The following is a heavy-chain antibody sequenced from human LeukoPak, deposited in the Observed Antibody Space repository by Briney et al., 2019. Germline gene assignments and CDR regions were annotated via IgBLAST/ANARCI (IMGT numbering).Heavy chain of an antibody. Sequence: PSETLSLTCTVSGGPISSTYYYWGWIRQPPGKGLEWIGNFHYSGSNSYNPSLKSRVTISVDTSKNQFSLRLSSVTAADTAVYYCARQVTFGYAYAYYFDYWGQGTLVTVSS. D-gene: IGHD3-16*01. CDR1: GGPISSTYYY. CDR3: ARQVTFGYAYAYYFDY. V-gene: IGHV4-39*01. J-gene: IGHJ4*02. CDR2: FHYSGSN.